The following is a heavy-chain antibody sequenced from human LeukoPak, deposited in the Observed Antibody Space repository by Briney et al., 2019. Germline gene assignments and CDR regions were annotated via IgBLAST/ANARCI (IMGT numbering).Heavy chain of an antibody. CDR2: IKPDGSQT. D-gene: IGHD3-10*01. CDR1: GFTFSNSW. V-gene: IGHV3-7*01. CDR3: FGSGSYSY. J-gene: IGHJ4*02. Sequence: GGSLRLSCAASGFTFSNSWINWVREARGKGLEWVANIKPDGSQTYYLDSVKGRFPVSRDNAKHSAYLQMHRLRAEDTAVYYCFGSGSYSYWDQGTLVTVSS.